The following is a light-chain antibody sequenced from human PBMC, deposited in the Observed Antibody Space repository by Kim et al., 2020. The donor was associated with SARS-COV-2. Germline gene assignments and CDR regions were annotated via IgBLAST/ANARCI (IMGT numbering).Light chain of an antibody. CDR2: LEGSGSY. J-gene: IGLJ3*02. CDR1: SGHSSYI. CDR3: ETWDSNTRV. V-gene: IGLV4-60*03. Sequence: SSVQLTCTRSSGHSSYIIAWHQQQPGKAPRYLMKLEGSGSYNKGSGVPDRFSGSSSGADRYLTISNLQAEDEADYYCETWDSNTRVFGGGTQLTVL.